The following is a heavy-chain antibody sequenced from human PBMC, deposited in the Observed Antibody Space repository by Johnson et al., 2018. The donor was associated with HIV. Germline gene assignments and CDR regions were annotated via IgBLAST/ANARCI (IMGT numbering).Heavy chain of an antibody. CDR1: GFTFSDAW. CDR3: STDRYSGYVGI. Sequence: VQVVESGGGLVKPGGSLRLSCEASGFTFSDAWMNWVRQVPGTGLVWVGRVRRNTEGGTIDYAAPVKGRFTISRDDSNNTIYMKMNSLRTEDTAVYYCSTDRYSGYVGIWGKGTMVTVSS. J-gene: IGHJ3*02. CDR2: VRRNTEGGTI. V-gene: IGHV3-15*01. D-gene: IGHD5-12*01.